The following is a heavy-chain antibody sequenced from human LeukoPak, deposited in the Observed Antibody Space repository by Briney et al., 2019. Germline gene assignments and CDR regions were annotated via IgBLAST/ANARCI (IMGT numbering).Heavy chain of an antibody. CDR2: IKQDGSEK. CDR1: EFTFSSYW. Sequence: GGTLRLSCAASEFTFSSYWMTWVRQAPGKGLEWVANIKQDGSEKYYVDSVKGRFTISRDNAKNSLYLQMNSLRAEDTAVYYCARNGIAVAPFDPWGQGTLVTVSS. J-gene: IGHJ5*02. D-gene: IGHD6-19*01. V-gene: IGHV3-7*01. CDR3: ARNGIAVAPFDP.